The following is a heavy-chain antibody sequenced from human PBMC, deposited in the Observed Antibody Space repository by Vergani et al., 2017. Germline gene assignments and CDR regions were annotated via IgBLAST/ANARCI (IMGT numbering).Heavy chain of an antibody. J-gene: IGHJ5*02. CDR2: IYHSGST. Sequence: QVQLQESGPGLVKPSETLFLTCTVSGYSISSGYYWGWIRQPPGKGLEWIGSIYHSGSTSYNPSLKSRVTISVDPSKNQFSLKLSSVTAADTAVYYCARDSXGYVWGSYEAWFDPWGQGTLVTVSS. V-gene: IGHV4-38-2*02. CDR1: GYSISSGYY. CDR3: ARDSXGYVWGSYEAWFDP. D-gene: IGHD3-16*01.